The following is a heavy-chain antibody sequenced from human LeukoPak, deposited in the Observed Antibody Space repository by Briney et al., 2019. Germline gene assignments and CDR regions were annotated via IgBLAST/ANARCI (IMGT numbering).Heavy chain of an antibody. CDR3: ARASVSRIWFGVFDY. Sequence: GGSLRLSCAASGFTFSSYWMSWVRQAPGKGLEWVANIKQDGSEKYYVDSVKGRFTISRDNAKNTLYLQMNSLRAEDTAVYYCARASVSRIWFGVFDYWGQGTLVTVSS. CDR2: IKQDGSEK. CDR1: GFTFSSYW. J-gene: IGHJ4*02. D-gene: IGHD3-10*01. V-gene: IGHV3-7*01.